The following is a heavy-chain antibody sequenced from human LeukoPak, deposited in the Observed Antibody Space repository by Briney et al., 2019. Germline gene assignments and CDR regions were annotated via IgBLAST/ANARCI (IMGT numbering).Heavy chain of an antibody. Sequence: ASVKVSCKASGYTFNDYYKHWVRQAPGQGLEWMGWINPKSGGTKYAQKFQGRVTMTRDTSINTAYMELTSLISDDTAVYYCGRPGRPQQHDDGDYNWFDTWGQGTRVTVSS. V-gene: IGHV1-2*02. D-gene: IGHD4-17*01. CDR2: INPKSGGT. CDR3: GRPGRPQQHDDGDYNWFDT. CDR1: GYTFNDYY. J-gene: IGHJ5*02.